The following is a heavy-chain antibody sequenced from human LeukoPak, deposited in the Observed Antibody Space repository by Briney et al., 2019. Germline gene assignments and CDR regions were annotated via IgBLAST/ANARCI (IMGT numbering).Heavy chain of an antibody. D-gene: IGHD2-15*01. J-gene: IGHJ3*02. Sequence: ASVKVSCKASGYTFTSYDINWVRQATGQGLEWMGWISAYNGNTNYAQKLQGRVTMTTDTSTSTAYMELRSLRSDDTAVYYCAREVVKDTLDAFDIWGQGTMVTVSS. CDR1: GYTFTSYD. V-gene: IGHV1-18*01. CDR2: ISAYNGNT. CDR3: AREVVKDTLDAFDI.